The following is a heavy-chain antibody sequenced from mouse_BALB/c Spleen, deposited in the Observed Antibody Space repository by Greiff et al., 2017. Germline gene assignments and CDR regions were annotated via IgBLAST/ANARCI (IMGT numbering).Heavy chain of an antibody. Sequence: QVQLKESGAELVRPGASVTLSCKASGYTFTDYEMHWVKQTPVHGLEWIGAIDPETGGTAYNQKFKGKATLTADKSSSTAYMELRSLTSEDSAVYYCTRDWDAYWGQGTLVTVSA. CDR1: GYTFTDYE. D-gene: IGHD4-1*01. J-gene: IGHJ3*01. V-gene: IGHV1-15*01. CDR3: TRDWDAY. CDR2: IDPETGGT.